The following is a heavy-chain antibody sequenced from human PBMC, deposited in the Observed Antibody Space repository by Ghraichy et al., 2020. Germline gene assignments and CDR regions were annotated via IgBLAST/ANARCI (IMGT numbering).Heavy chain of an antibody. CDR3: AKDGTIRITIRVVIPWFDP. CDR1: GFTFSSYA. Sequence: GGSLRLSCAASGFTFSSYAMSWVRQTPGKGLEWVSGISDSGTTTHYADSVKGRFTISRDNSKNTLYLQMNSLRAEDTAKYYCAKDGTIRITIRVVIPWFDPWRQGTLVTVSS. CDR2: ISDSGTTT. V-gene: IGHV3-23*01. D-gene: IGHD3-22*01. J-gene: IGHJ5*02.